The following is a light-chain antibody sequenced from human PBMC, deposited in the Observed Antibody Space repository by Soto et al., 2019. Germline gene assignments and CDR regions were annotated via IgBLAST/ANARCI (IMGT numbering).Light chain of an antibody. J-gene: IGKJ5*01. CDR2: GAS. CDR3: QQYGSSPT. V-gene: IGKV3-20*01. Sequence: ESVLTQCPDTLSLSLGERATLSCRASQSVSDNYLAWYQQKPGQAPRLLIYGASSRATGIPDRFSGSGSGTDFTLTISRLEPEDFAVYYCQQYGSSPTFGEGTRLEIK. CDR1: QSVSDNY.